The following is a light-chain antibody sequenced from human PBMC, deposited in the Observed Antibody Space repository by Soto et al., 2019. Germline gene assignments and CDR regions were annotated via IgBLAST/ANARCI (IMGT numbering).Light chain of an antibody. V-gene: IGKV3-11*01. CDR1: QRVSST. CDR3: PWSPLI. CDR2: DPS. Sequence: EIVLTQSPVTLSLSPGERATLSCRASQRVSSTFTCNQSKRGQAPRLLIYDPSDRATGIPARFSGSGSGTDFTLTISSLEPEDFAVYNCPWSPLIFGVGTKVEIK. J-gene: IGKJ4*01.